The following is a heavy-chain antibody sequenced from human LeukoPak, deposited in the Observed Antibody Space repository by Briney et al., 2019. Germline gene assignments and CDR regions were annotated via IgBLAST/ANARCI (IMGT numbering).Heavy chain of an antibody. CDR1: GFTFSSYS. Sequence: GGCLRLSCAASGFTFSSYSMNWVRQAPGKGLEWVSSISSTSTYIYYAESVKGRFTISRDNAKNSLYLQMNSLRAEDTAVYYCARSRTTVTKDALDYWGQGTLVTVSS. D-gene: IGHD4-17*01. CDR2: ISSTSTYI. J-gene: IGHJ4*02. CDR3: ARSRTTVTKDALDY. V-gene: IGHV3-21*01.